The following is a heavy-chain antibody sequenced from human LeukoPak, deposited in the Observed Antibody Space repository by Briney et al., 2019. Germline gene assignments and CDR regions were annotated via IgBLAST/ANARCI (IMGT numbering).Heavy chain of an antibody. CDR1: GYTLTELS. CDR2: IDPEDGET. Sequence: ASVKVSCKVSGYTLTELSMHWVRQAPGKGLEWMGGIDPEDGETIYAQKFRGRVTMTEDTSTDTAYMELSSLRSEDTAVYYCATGERDTAMANFDYWGQGTLVTVSS. V-gene: IGHV1-24*01. CDR3: ATGERDTAMANFDY. D-gene: IGHD5-18*01. J-gene: IGHJ4*02.